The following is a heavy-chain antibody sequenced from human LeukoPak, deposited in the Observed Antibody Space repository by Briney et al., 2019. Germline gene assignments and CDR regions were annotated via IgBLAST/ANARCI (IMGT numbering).Heavy chain of an antibody. CDR3: ANLAYCGNDCAWFGY. Sequence: PGGSLRLSCAASGFTFSNYAMTWVRQAPGKGLEWVSSISGNSDSTYYADSVKGRFTISRDNSKNTVYLQMNSLRAEDTAIYYCANLAYCGNDCAWFGYWGQGTLVTVSS. D-gene: IGHD2-21*02. CDR2: ISGNSDST. V-gene: IGHV3-23*01. CDR1: GFTFSNYA. J-gene: IGHJ4*02.